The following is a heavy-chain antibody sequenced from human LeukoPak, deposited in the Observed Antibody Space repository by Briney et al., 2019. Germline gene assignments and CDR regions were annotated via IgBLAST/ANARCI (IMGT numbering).Heavy chain of an antibody. D-gene: IGHD5-18*01. CDR3: ARARGYSYGPLYYYYYYGMDV. Sequence: SETLSLTCAVYGGSFSGYYWSWIRQPPGKGLEWIGEINHSGSTNYNPSLKSRVTISVDTSKNQFSLKLTSVTAADTAVYYRARARGYSYGPLYYYYYYGMDVWGQGTTVTVSS. CDR2: INHSGST. V-gene: IGHV4-34*01. CDR1: GGSFSGYY. J-gene: IGHJ6*02.